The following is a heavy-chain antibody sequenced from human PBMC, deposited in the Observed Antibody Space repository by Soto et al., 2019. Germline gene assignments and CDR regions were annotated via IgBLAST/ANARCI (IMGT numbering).Heavy chain of an antibody. CDR1: GYSISSGYH. V-gene: IGHV4-38-2*02. CDR3: ARQDRVVAEGRWFDP. Sequence: SETLSLTCTVSGYSISSGYHWAWIRQPPGKGLEWLGSVHYSGNTYYNPSLKSRLTTSVDKSKNQFSLNLSSVTAADTAVYYCARQDRVVAEGRWFDPWGQGTLVTVSS. D-gene: IGHD2-15*01. CDR2: VHYSGNT. J-gene: IGHJ5*02.